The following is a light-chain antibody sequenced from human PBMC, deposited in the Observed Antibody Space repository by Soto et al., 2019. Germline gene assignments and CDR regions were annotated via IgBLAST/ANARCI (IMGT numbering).Light chain of an antibody. Sequence: DIQLTQSPPTLSASVGDRVTITCQASQDIRHYLNWFQQKAGKPPTQLIYGASALQSGVPVRFSGSASGTDFTLTIRNMQREDFATYYCLQTYNLPRTFGQGTKVDIK. V-gene: IGKV1-39*01. CDR1: QDIRHY. J-gene: IGKJ1*01. CDR3: LQTYNLPRT. CDR2: GAS.